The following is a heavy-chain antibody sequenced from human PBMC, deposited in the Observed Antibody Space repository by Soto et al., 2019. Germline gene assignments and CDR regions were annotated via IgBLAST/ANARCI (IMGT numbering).Heavy chain of an antibody. Sequence: QVQFVQSGAEGEKPGASVRVSCKASGYNFNTYALHWVRQAPGQRLEWMGWINAANGNTKYSQKFQGRVSITRDTSASTVYMELRSLRSEDTAVYYCTRSAVRPSGGLIGPCDYWGQGTLVTVSS. CDR1: GYNFNTYA. CDR2: INAANGNT. D-gene: IGHD3-16*02. J-gene: IGHJ4*02. V-gene: IGHV1-3*01. CDR3: TRSAVRPSGGLIGPCDY.